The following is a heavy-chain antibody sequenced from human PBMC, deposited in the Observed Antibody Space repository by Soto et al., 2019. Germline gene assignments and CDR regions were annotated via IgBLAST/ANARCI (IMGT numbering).Heavy chain of an antibody. CDR2: IWYDGSNK. J-gene: IGHJ4*02. D-gene: IGHD6-13*01. CDR1: GFTFSSYG. Sequence: QVQLVESGGGVVQPGRSLRLSCAASGFTFSSYGMHWVRQAPGKGLEWVAVIWYDGSNKYYADSVKGRFTISRDNSKNTLYRHMNSLRAEDTAVYYGARELGAAAGFDYWGQGTLVTVSS. V-gene: IGHV3-33*01. CDR3: ARELGAAAGFDY.